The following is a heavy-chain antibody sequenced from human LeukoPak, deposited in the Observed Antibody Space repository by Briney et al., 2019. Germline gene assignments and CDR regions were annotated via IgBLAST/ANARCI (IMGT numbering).Heavy chain of an antibody. D-gene: IGHD2-15*01. V-gene: IGHV3-23*01. J-gene: IGHJ4*02. CDR1: GFTFSSYA. CDR2: ISGSGGST. CDR3: AKDYFTCSGGTCYSSPGFDY. Sequence: GGSLRLSCAASGFTFSSYAMSWVRQAPGKGLEWVSAISGSGGSTYYADSVKGRFTISRDNSKNTLYLQMNSLRAEDTAVYYCAKDYFTCSGGTCYSSPGFDYWGQGTLVTVSS.